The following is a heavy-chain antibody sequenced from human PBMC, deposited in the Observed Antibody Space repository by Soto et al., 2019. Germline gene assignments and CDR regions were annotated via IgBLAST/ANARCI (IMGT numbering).Heavy chain of an antibody. CDR1: GGSISSGGYY. J-gene: IGHJ6*03. CDR2: IYYSGST. CDR3: ARGDDPLFFYYYYMDV. V-gene: IGHV4-31*03. Sequence: QVQLQESGPGLVKPSQTLSLTCTVSGGSISSGGYYWSWIRQHPGKGLEWIGYIYYSGSTYYNPSLKSRVTISVDTSKNQFSLKLSSVTAADTAVYYCARGDDPLFFYYYYMDVWDKGTTVTVSS. D-gene: IGHD2-21*01.